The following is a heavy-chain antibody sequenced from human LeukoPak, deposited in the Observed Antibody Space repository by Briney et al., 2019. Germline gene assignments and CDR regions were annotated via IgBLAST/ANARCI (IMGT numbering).Heavy chain of an antibody. Sequence: GGSLRLSCVVSGFSISNDWMSWVRQAPGKGLEWVANINPAGSETLYVDSVKGRFTISRDNSKNTLYLQMNSLKVEDTAVYYCARVNSGYGTGWYGGDGYWGQGTLVTVSS. CDR1: GFSISNDW. D-gene: IGHD6-19*01. CDR3: ARVNSGYGTGWYGGDGY. CDR2: INPAGSET. V-gene: IGHV3-7*03. J-gene: IGHJ4*02.